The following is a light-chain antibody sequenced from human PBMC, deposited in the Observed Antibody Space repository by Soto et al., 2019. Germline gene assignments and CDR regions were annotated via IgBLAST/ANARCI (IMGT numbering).Light chain of an antibody. Sequence: EIVMTQSPATLSVSPGERATLSCRASQSVSSNLAWYQQKPGQAPRLLIYGASTRATGIPARFSGSGSGTEFTLTISSLQSEDIATYYCQQYDNLPAFGQGTKLEIK. CDR3: QQYDNLPA. J-gene: IGKJ2*01. V-gene: IGKV3-15*01. CDR1: QSVSSN. CDR2: GAS.